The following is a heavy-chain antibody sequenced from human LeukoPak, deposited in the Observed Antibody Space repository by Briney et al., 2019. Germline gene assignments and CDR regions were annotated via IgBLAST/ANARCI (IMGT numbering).Heavy chain of an antibody. CDR3: ATSPRVGDPLRYYYYYMDV. Sequence: SVKVSCKASGGTFSSYAISWVRQAPGQGLEWMGRIIPILGIANYAQKFQGRVTITADESTSTAYMELSSLRSEDTAVYYCATSPRVGDPLRYYYYYMDVWGKGTTVTVSS. CDR2: IIPILGIA. D-gene: IGHD3-10*01. CDR1: GGTFSSYA. J-gene: IGHJ6*03. V-gene: IGHV1-69*04.